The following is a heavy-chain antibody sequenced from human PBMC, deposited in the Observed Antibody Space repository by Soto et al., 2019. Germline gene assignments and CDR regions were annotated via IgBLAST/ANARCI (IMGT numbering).Heavy chain of an antibody. CDR2: IGTRGDI. J-gene: IGHJ6*02. D-gene: IGHD2-21*02. CDR3: AREETAWPLAYGLDV. Sequence: EVQLVESGGDLVKPGGSLRLSCVASGFTFSSYSMHWVRQAPGKGLERVSAIGTRGDIYYADSLKGRFTISRDNAKNSLSLQMNSLRTEDTAVYYCAREETAWPLAYGLDVWGQGTTVTVSS. V-gene: IGHV3-21*01. CDR1: GFTFSSYS.